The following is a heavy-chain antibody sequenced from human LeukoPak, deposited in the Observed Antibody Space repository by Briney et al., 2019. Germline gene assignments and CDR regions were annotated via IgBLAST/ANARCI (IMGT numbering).Heavy chain of an antibody. J-gene: IGHJ4*02. CDR2: ISGSGGST. CDR1: GLTFSSYA. CDR3: AKGGDDYGDLYYYFDY. V-gene: IGHV3-23*01. Sequence: PGGSLRLSCAASGLTFSSYAMSWVRQAPGKGLEWVSAISGSGGSTYYADSVKGRFTISRDNSKNTLYLQMNSLRAEDTAVYYCAKGGDDYGDLYYYFDYWGQGTLVTVSS. D-gene: IGHD4-17*01.